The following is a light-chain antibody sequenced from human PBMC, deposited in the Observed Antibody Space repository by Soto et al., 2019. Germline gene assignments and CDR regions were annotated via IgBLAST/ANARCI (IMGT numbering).Light chain of an antibody. Sequence: QSVLTQPPSASGTPGQRVTVSCSGSSSNIGSNSVNWYQQLPGTAPKLLIYSSDQRPSGVPDRFSGSKSATSASLAISGLQSEDEADYYCAAWDDSLNGYVFGTGTKLTVL. CDR2: SSD. J-gene: IGLJ1*01. CDR3: AAWDDSLNGYV. V-gene: IGLV1-44*01. CDR1: SSNIGSNS.